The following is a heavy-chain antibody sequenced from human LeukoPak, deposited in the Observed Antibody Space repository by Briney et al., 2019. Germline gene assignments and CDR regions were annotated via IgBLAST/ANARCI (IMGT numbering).Heavy chain of an antibody. V-gene: IGHV4-34*01. J-gene: IGHJ5*02. Sequence: SSETLSLTCAVYGGSFSAYYWSWIRQPPGKGLEWIGEINHSRSVNYNPSLKSRVTISVDTSKNQFSLKLSSVTAADTAVYYCARDTRARYYGSGSYLPFDPWGQGTLVTVSS. CDR1: GGSFSAYY. CDR2: INHSRSV. D-gene: IGHD3-10*01. CDR3: ARDTRARYYGSGSYLPFDP.